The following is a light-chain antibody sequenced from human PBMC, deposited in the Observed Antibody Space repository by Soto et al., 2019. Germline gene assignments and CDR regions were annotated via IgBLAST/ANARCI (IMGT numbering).Light chain of an antibody. CDR1: QSIAYW. CDR3: QQYNSFSKT. Sequence: DIQMNQSPSRLSASVGDRVTITCRASQSIAYWLAWYQQKPGKAPNLLIYAASTLETGVPSRFSGSGYGTEFTLTIASLQPDDSANYYWQQYNSFSKTFGRGTKVDI. J-gene: IGKJ1*01. V-gene: IGKV1-5*01. CDR2: AAS.